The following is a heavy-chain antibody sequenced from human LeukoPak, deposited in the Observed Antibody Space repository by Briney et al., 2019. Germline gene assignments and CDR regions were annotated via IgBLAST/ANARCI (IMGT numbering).Heavy chain of an antibody. V-gene: IGHV3-21*01. Sequence: PGGSLRLSCAASGFTFSSYSMNWVRQAPGKGLEWVSSISSSSSYIYYADSVKGRFTISRDSAKNSLYLQMNSLRAEDTAVYYCARAHFGSGDYYFDYWGQGTLVTVSS. CDR1: GFTFSSYS. J-gene: IGHJ4*02. CDR3: ARAHFGSGDYYFDY. D-gene: IGHD3-10*01. CDR2: ISSSSSYI.